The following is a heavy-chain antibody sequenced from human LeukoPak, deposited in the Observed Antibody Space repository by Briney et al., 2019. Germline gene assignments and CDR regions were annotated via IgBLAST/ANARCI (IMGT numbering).Heavy chain of an antibody. CDR3: ARAFQSLGGLSLPDY. Sequence: ASVKVSCKASGGTFSSYAISWVRQAPGQGLEWMGWIHPSTGNPTYAQGFTGRFVFSLDTSVGTTYLQISNLKAEDTAVYYCARAFQSLGGLSLPDYWGQGTLVTVSS. J-gene: IGHJ4*02. V-gene: IGHV7-4-1*02. CDR2: IHPSTGNP. D-gene: IGHD3-16*02. CDR1: GGTFSSYA.